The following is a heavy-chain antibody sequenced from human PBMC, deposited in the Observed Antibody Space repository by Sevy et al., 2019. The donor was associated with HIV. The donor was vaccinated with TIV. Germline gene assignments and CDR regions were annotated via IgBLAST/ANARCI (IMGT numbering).Heavy chain of an antibody. CDR3: VRDRFYGGDSVTFAGDF. D-gene: IGHD2-21*02. CDR2: ISPYSGGT. CDR1: GYTFNSFY. J-gene: IGHJ4*02. V-gene: IGHV1-2*02. Sequence: ASVKVSCKASGYTFNSFYIHWVRQAPGQGLEWMGWISPYSGGTHYAQKFQGRVTLTRDTSISVAYMDLTSLRSNDTAVYYCVRDRFYGGDSVTFAGDFWGQGTLVTVSS.